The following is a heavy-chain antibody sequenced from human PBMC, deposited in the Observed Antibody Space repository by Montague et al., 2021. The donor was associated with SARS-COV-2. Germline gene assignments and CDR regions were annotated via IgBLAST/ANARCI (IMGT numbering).Heavy chain of an antibody. CDR1: GGSISSSSYY. Sequence: SESLSLTCTVSGGSISSSSYYWGRIRQPPGKGLEWIGSIYYSGSTYSNPSLKSRVTISVDTSKNQFSLKLSSVTAADTAVYYCATVRSSDWESDYYYYGMDDWGQGTTVTVSS. CDR3: ATVRSSDWESDYYYYGMDD. D-gene: IGHD6-19*01. J-gene: IGHJ6*02. CDR2: IYYSGST. V-gene: IGHV4-39*01.